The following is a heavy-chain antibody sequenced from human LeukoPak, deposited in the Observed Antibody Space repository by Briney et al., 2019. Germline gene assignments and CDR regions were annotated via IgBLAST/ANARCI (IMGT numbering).Heavy chain of an antibody. CDR2: INRSGSI. Sequence: SETLSLTCALYRDSLNDYYWCWFRETPGKGLERIGQINRSGSINYNPSLKSRVTVSMHTSKKQFLLKLSSVTAADRAVYNCARPLPAAPRWFDPWGQGTLVTVSS. D-gene: IGHD2-2*01. CDR1: RDSLNDYY. V-gene: IGHV4-34*01. J-gene: IGHJ5*02. CDR3: ARPLPAAPRWFDP.